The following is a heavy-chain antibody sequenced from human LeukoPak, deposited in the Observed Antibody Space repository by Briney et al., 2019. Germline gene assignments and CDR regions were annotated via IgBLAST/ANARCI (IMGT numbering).Heavy chain of an antibody. CDR1: GFIFNNYA. V-gene: IGHV3-9*01. CDR2: ISWNSGTI. CDR3: AKDNRRHYTSGPNPDSLH. D-gene: IGHD6-19*01. J-gene: IGHJ4*02. Sequence: GGSLRLSCAGAGFIFNNYAMHWVRQPPGKGLEWVSGISWNSGTIDYADSVRGRFTISRDNAKNSLYLQMDSLRVEDTAFYYCAKDNRRHYTSGPNPDSLHWGQGALVTVSS.